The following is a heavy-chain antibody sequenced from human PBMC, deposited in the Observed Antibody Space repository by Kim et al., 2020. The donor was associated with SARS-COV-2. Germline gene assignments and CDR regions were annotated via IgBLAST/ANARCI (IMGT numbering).Heavy chain of an antibody. V-gene: IGHV3-30*04. CDR2: ISYDGSNK. D-gene: IGHD6-19*01. CDR1: GFTFSSYA. Sequence: GGSLRLSCAASGFTFSSYAMHWVRQAPGKGLEWVAVISYDGSNKYYADSVKGRFTISRDNSKNTLYLQMNSLRAEDTAVYYCARDYSSGWYREGGIGMDVWGQGTTVTVSS. CDR3: ARDYSSGWYREGGIGMDV. J-gene: IGHJ6*02.